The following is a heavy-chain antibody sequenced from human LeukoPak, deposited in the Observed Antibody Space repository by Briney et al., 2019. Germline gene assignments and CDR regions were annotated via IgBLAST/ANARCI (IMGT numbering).Heavy chain of an antibody. Sequence: GASVKVSCKASGYTFTSFDINWVRQATGEGLEWIGWMNPNSGNTGNAQKFQDRVTMTTNTSISTAYMELSSLRSEDTAVYYCARGSYTGTYIVDFWGQGTLVTVSS. CDR3: ARGSYTGTYIVDF. V-gene: IGHV1-8*01. CDR1: GYTFTSFD. D-gene: IGHD1-26*01. CDR2: MNPNSGNT. J-gene: IGHJ4*02.